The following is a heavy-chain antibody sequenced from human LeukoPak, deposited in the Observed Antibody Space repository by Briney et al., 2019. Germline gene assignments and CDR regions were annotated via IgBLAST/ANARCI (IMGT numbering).Heavy chain of an antibody. D-gene: IGHD2-15*01. CDR2: ISAYNGNT. J-gene: IGHJ6*02. CDR3: ARDSSVVVAAIGAYYYYGMDV. V-gene: IGHV1-18*01. CDR1: GYTFTSYG. Sequence: ASVKVSCKASGYTFTSYGISWVRQAPGQGREWMGWISAYNGNTNYAQKLQGRVTMTTDTSTSTAYMELRSLRSDDTAVYYCARDSSVVVAAIGAYYYYGMDVWGQGTTVTVSS.